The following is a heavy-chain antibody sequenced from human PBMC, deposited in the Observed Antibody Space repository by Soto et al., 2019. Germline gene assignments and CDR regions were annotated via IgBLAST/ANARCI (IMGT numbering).Heavy chain of an antibody. CDR1: GFTFTNYV. V-gene: IGHV3-30*18. CDR3: AKDLSQGIFGGSYGMDV. CDR2: ISYDGSNK. Sequence: PGGSRRRSCAASGFTFTNYVMHWIRQAPGKGLEWVAVISYDGSNKQYGDSVNGRFTISRDNSQNTLYLQMNSLRAEDTAVFYCAKDLSQGIFGGSYGMDVWGQGTTVTVSS. J-gene: IGHJ6*02. D-gene: IGHD3-3*01.